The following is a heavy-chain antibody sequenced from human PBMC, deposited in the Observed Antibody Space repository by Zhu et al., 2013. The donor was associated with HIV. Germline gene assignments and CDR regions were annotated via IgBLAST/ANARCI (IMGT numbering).Heavy chain of an antibody. Sequence: QVQLVQSGAEVKKPGASVKVSCKASGYTFTGYYMHWVRQAPGQGLEWMGWINPNSGGTNYAQKFQGWVTMTRDTSISTAYMELSRLRSDDTAVYYCARGCQLLWFRESDFDYWGQGTLVTVSS. J-gene: IGHJ4*02. V-gene: IGHV1-2*04. CDR3: ARGCQLLWFRESDFDY. CDR2: INPNSGGT. CDR1: GYTFTGYY. D-gene: IGHD3-10*01.